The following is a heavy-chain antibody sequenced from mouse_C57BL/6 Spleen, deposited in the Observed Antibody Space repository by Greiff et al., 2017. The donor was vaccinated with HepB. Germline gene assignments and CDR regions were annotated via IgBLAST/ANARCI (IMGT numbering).Heavy chain of an antibody. CDR3: ARGDDGWYFDV. D-gene: IGHD2-3*01. Sequence: EVQLQQSGPELVKPGASVKISCKASGYTFTDYYMNWVKQSHGKSLEWIGDINPNNGGTSYNQKFKGKATLTVDKSSSTAYMELRSLTSEDSAVYYCARGDDGWYFDVWGTGTTVTVSS. CDR1: GYTFTDYY. J-gene: IGHJ1*03. V-gene: IGHV1-26*01. CDR2: INPNNGGT.